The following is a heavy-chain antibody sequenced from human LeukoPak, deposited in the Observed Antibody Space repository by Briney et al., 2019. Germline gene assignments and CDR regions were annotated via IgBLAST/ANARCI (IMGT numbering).Heavy chain of an antibody. V-gene: IGHV3-23*01. CDR1: GSTFSSYA. CDR2: ISGSGGAT. Sequence: GGSLRLSCAASGSTFSSYAMSWVRQAPGKGLEWVSVISGSGGATYYADSVKGRFTISRDNSKNTLYLQMNSLRAEDTAVYYCAKDGVATITYDYWGQGTLVTVSS. CDR3: AKDGVATITYDY. J-gene: IGHJ4*02. D-gene: IGHD5-12*01.